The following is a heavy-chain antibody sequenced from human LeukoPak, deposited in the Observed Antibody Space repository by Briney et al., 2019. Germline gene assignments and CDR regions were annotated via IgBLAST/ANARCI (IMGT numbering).Heavy chain of an antibody. Sequence: PSETLSLTCTVSGGSISSSSYYWGCIRQPPGKGLEWIGSIYYSGSTYYNPSLKSRVTISVDTSKNQFSLKLSSVTAADTAVYYCAGYCSSTSCYDAFDIWGQGTMVTVSS. CDR3: AGYCSSTSCYDAFDI. D-gene: IGHD2-2*01. CDR2: IYYSGST. CDR1: GGSISSSSYY. V-gene: IGHV4-39*01. J-gene: IGHJ3*02.